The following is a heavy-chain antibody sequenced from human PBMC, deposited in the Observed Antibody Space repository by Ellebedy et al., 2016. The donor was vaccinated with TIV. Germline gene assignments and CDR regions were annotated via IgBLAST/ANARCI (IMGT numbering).Heavy chain of an antibody. CDR2: ISYDGSNK. V-gene: IGHV3-30*04. D-gene: IGHD3-10*01. CDR3: ARDKDTYYYGSGSYSPGGYYGMDV. CDR1: GFTFSSYA. J-gene: IGHJ6*02. Sequence: GGSLRLXXAASGFTFSSYAMHWVRQAPGKGLEWVAVISYDGSNKYYADSVKGRFTISRDNSKNTLYLQMNSLRAEDTAVYYCARDKDTYYYGSGSYSPGGYYGMDVWGQGTTVTVSS.